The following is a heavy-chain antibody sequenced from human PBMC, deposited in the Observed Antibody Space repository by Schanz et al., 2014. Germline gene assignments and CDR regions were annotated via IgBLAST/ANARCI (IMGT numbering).Heavy chain of an antibody. J-gene: IGHJ4*02. Sequence: QVQLVQSGPAVKKPGASMKVSCLASGYIFTEYFLHRVRQAPGQGLEWMGGINPNSGETNYEQKVKGRFTLTSEKSISAAFMELSRLTSDDTATYFCARARYTGYDCSGYWGQGTLLIVSS. CDR1: GYIFTEYF. D-gene: IGHD5-12*01. V-gene: IGHV1-2*02. CDR3: ARARYTGYDCSGY. CDR2: INPNSGET.